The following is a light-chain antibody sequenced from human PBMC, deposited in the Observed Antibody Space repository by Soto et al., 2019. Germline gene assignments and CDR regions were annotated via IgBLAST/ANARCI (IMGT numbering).Light chain of an antibody. J-gene: IGKJ1*01. CDR2: YVS. CDR1: QSLVYSDGNTY. CDR3: MQSIQWPWT. Sequence: DVVVTQSPLSLSVTLGQPASISCRSSQSLVYSDGNTYLNWFHQRPGQSPRRLLYYVSNRDSGVPDRFSGSGSGTDFTLKISRVEAEDVGVYYCMQSIQWPWTFGQGTKVEIK. V-gene: IGKV2-30*01.